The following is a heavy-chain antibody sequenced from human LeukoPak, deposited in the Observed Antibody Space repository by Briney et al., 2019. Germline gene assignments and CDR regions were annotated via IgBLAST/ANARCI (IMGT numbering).Heavy chain of an antibody. Sequence: ASVKVSCKASGGTFSSYAISWVRQAPGQGLEWMGGIIPIFGTANYAQKFQGRVTITADESTSTAYMELSSLRSEDTAVYYCARDQSHIVVVPAATWFDPWGQGTLVTVSS. CDR3: ARDQSHIVVVPAATWFDP. J-gene: IGHJ5*02. D-gene: IGHD2-2*01. V-gene: IGHV1-69*13. CDR1: GGTFSSYA. CDR2: IIPIFGTA.